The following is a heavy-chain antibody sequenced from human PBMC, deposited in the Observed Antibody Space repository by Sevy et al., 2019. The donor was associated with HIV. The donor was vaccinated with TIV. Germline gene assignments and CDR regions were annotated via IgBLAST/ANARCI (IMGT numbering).Heavy chain of an antibody. V-gene: IGHV4-61*01. D-gene: IGHD6-13*01. CDR3: AREYSSSWPYYYFDY. CDR1: GGSVSSGSYY. J-gene: IGHJ4*02. CDR2: IYYSGST. Sequence: GSLRLSCTVSGGSVSSGSYYWSWIRQPPGKGLEWIGYIYYSGSTNYNPSLKSRVTISVDTSKNQFSLKLSSVTAADTAVYYCAREYSSSWPYYYFDYWGQGTLVTVSS.